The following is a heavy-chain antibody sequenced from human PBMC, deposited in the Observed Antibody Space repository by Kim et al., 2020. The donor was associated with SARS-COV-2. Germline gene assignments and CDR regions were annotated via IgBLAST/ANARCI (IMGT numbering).Heavy chain of an antibody. J-gene: IGHJ5*02. CDR1: GFTFSNAW. D-gene: IGHD3-3*01. CDR2: IKSKTDGGTT. V-gene: IGHV3-15*01. Sequence: GGSLRLSCAASGFTFSNAWMSWVRQAPGKGLEWVGRIKSKTDGGTTDYAAPVKGRFTISRDDSKNTLYLQMNSLKTEDTAVYYCTTEHYDFSFWLSGGWFDPWGQGTLVTVSS. CDR3: TTEHYDFSFWLSGGWFDP.